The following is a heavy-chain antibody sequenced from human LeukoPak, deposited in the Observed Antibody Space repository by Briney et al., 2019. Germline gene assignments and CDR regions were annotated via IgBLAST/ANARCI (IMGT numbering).Heavy chain of an antibody. CDR1: GFTVSSNY. CDR2: IYSGGRT. V-gene: IGHV3-66*01. J-gene: IGHJ4*01. Sequence: GGSLRLSCAASGFTVSSNYMNWVRQAPGKGLEWVSVIYSGGRTYYADSVKGRFTISGDNSKNTLYLLMGSLRAEDMAVYYCARGGAIAYFQYCGQGLLVTVSS. D-gene: IGHD2-21*01. CDR3: ARGGAIAYFQY.